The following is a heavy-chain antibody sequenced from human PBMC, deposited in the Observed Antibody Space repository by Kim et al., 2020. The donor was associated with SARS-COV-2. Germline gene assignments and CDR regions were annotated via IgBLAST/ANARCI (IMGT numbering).Heavy chain of an antibody. Sequence: RRVTISVDTSKNQFSLKLSSVTAADTAVYYCARLNCGGDCYIAGYGMDVWGQGTTVTVSS. J-gene: IGHJ6*02. D-gene: IGHD2-21*02. V-gene: IGHV4-59*01. CDR3: ARLNCGGDCYIAGYGMDV.